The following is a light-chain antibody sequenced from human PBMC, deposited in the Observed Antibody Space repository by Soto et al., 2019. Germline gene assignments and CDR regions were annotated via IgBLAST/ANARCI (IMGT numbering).Light chain of an antibody. CDR1: SSDVGSYNY. CDR2: EVT. J-gene: IGLJ2*01. V-gene: IGLV2-14*01. CDR3: SSYTTNTTLV. Sequence: QSALTQPTSVSGSPGQSITIACTGTSSDVGSYNYVSWYQQHPSKSPKLMIYEVTNRPSGVSNRFSGPKSGNTASLTISGLQTEDEAHYYCSSYTTNTTLVFGGGTKVTVL.